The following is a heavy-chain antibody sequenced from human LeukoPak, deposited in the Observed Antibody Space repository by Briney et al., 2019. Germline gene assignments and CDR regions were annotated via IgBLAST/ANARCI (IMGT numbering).Heavy chain of an antibody. CDR2: IYYSGST. V-gene: IGHV4-39*01. J-gene: IGHJ6*02. CDR3: AAPPLGFGELFHYGMDV. CDR1: GGSISSSSYY. D-gene: IGHD3-10*01. Sequence: PSETLSLTCTVSGGSISSSSYYWGWIRQPPGKGLEWIGSIYYSGSTYYNPSLKSRVTISVDTSKNQFSLKLSSVTAADTAVYYCAAPPLGFGELFHYGMDVWGQGTTVTVSS.